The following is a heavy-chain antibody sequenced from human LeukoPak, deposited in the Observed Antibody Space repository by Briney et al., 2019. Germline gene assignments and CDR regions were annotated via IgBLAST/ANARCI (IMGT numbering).Heavy chain of an antibody. CDR2: IYSGGST. D-gene: IGHD3-3*01. Sequence: PGGSLRLSCAASGFTVSSNYMSWVRQAPGKGLEWVSVIYSGGSTYYADSVKGRFTISRDNSKNTLYLQMNSLRAEDTAVYYCARGGFLEWLLLYYWGQGTLVTVSS. V-gene: IGHV3-66*02. J-gene: IGHJ4*02. CDR1: GFTVSSNY. CDR3: ARGGFLEWLLLYY.